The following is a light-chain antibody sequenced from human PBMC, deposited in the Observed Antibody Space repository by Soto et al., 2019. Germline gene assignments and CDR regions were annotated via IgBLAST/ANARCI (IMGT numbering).Light chain of an antibody. CDR3: QHYESSPLT. CDR2: GAS. V-gene: IGKV3-20*01. Sequence: EIVLTQSPGTLSLSPGERATLSCRASQSLSYSYLAWYQQRPGQAPRLLIYGASPRATGIPDRFSGSGSGTDFTLTISRLEPEDFAVYYCQHYESSPLTFGGGTKVEIK. CDR1: QSLSYSY. J-gene: IGKJ4*01.